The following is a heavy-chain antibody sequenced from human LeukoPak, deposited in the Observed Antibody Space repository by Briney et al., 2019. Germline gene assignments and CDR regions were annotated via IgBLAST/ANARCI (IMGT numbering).Heavy chain of an antibody. V-gene: IGHV4-39*07. D-gene: IGHD6-6*01. CDR2: IYYSGST. J-gene: IGHJ6*03. Sequence: SETLSLTCTVSGGSISSTAYYWGWIRQPPGKGLEWIGNIYYSGSTYYNPSLKSRVTISVDTSKNQFSLKLSSVTAADTAVYYCARDSSHGVKSPFYYYYYYMDVWGKGTTVTVSS. CDR1: GGSISSTAYY. CDR3: ARDSSHGVKSPFYYYYYYMDV.